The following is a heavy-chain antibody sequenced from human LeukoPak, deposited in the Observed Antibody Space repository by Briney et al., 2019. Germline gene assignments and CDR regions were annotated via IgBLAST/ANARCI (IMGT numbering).Heavy chain of an antibody. V-gene: IGHV4-38-2*01. J-gene: IGHJ3*02. CDR3: ARFTFWGYGSGSYYPNDAFDI. Sequence: PSETLSLTCAVSGYSISSGYYWGWIRQPPGKGLEWIGSIYHSGSTYYNPSLKSRVTISVDTSKNQFSLKLSSVTAADTAVYYCARFTFWGYGSGSYYPNDAFDIWGQGTMVTLSS. D-gene: IGHD3-10*01. CDR1: GYSISSGYY. CDR2: IYHSGST.